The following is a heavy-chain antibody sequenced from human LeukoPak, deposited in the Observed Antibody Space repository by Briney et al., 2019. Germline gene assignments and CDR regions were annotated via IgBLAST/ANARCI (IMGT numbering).Heavy chain of an antibody. CDR1: GGSISSSNYC. Sequence: SETLSLTCTVSGGSISSSNYCGGWIRQPPGKGLEWIGSICYSGSTYSSGSTYYNPSLESRVTISVDTSNNQFSLNLSSVTAADTAVYYCAGHGFGGYCSGSRCYFAYWGQGTLVTVSS. CDR3: AGHGFGGYCSGSRCYFAY. V-gene: IGHV4-39*01. J-gene: IGHJ4*02. D-gene: IGHD2-15*01. CDR2: ICYSGSTYSSGST.